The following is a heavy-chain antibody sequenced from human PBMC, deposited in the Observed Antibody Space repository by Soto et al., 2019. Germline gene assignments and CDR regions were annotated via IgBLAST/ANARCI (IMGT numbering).Heavy chain of an antibody. V-gene: IGHV4-34*01. CDR1: GGSVGGYY. CDR3: ARTHLWYTYYYYGMDV. D-gene: IGHD5-18*01. Sequence: SETRSLTCSVYGGSVGGYYWILIRQPPGKGLEWIGEINHSGSTNYNPSLKSRVTISVDTSKNQFSLKLSSVTAADTAVYYCARTHLWYTYYYYGMDVWGQGTTVTVSS. J-gene: IGHJ6*02. CDR2: INHSGST.